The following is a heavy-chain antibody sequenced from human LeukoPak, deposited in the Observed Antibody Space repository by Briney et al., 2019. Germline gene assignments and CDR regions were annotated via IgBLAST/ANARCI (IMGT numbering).Heavy chain of an antibody. Sequence: SVKVSCKASGGTFSSYAISWVRQAPGQGLEWMGGIIPIFGTANYAQKFQGRVTITTDESTITAYMELSSLRSEDTGVYYCAIRGYSYGFEIDYWGQGTLVTVSS. V-gene: IGHV1-69*05. D-gene: IGHD5-18*01. CDR1: GGTFSSYA. J-gene: IGHJ4*02. CDR2: IIPIFGTA. CDR3: AIRGYSYGFEIDY.